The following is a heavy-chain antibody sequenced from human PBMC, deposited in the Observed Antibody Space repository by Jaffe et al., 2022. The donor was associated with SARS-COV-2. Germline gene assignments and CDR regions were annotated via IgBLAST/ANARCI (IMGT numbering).Heavy chain of an antibody. CDR3: ASVCSGSYFCY. J-gene: IGHJ4*02. CDR2: IYYSGST. V-gene: IGHV4-59*01. CDR1: RGSISSYY. Sequence: QVQLQESGPGLVKPSETLSLTCTVSRGSISSYYWSWIRQPPGKGLEWIGYIYYSGSTNYDPSLKSRVTISMDTSKRQFSLKLRSVTAADTAVYYCASVCSGSYFCYWGQGTLVTVSS. D-gene: IGHD1-26*01.